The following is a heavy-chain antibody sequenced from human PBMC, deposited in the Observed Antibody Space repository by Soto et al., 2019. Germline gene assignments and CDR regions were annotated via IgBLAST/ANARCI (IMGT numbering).Heavy chain of an antibody. V-gene: IGHV1-3*01. J-gene: IGHJ4*02. CDR1: GYTFTSHA. D-gene: IGHD1-26*01. CDR3: ARGGGSHFPYFDH. Sequence: QVQLVQSGAGVKKPGASVKVSCKASGYTFTSHAMHWVRQAPGQRLEWMGWINAGEGNTKYSQKFRGRVTLTRDTSACIAYMELSSLGSEDAAVYYCARGGGSHFPYFDHWGQGILVTVSS. CDR2: INAGEGNT.